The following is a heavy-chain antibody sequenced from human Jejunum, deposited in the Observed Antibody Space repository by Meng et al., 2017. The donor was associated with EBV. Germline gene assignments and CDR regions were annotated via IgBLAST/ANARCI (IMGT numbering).Heavy chain of an antibody. CDR1: GCTLSDQW. V-gene: IGHV3-74*01. Sequence: EVQLAESVGGLVQPGGCRSLSGAAFGCTLSDQWIPWVRQAPGEGLMWVARINPDGRTINYGDSVKGRFTISRDNAKNTVYLQMNSLRAEDTAVYYCTRAGYYRFDYWGQGALVTGSS. J-gene: IGHJ4*02. D-gene: IGHD1-26*01. CDR3: TRAGYYRFDY. CDR2: INPDGRTI.